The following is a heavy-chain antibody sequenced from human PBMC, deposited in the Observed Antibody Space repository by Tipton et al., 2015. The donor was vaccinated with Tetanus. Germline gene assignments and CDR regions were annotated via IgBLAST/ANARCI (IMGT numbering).Heavy chain of an antibody. CDR3: ARSNILRFLDC. J-gene: IGHJ4*02. Sequence: GLVKPSQTLSLTCTVSGGSISTGGYYWSWLRQHTGKGLEWIAYIHFTGNIHYNPSLKSRATISVDTSKNQFSLKLNSVNAADTAVYFCARSNILRFLDCWGQGTLVTVSS. D-gene: IGHD3-3*01. CDR2: IHFTGNI. CDR1: GGSISTGGYY. V-gene: IGHV4-31*03.